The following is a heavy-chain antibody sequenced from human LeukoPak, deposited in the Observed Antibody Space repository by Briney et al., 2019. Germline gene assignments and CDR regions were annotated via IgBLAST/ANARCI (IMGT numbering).Heavy chain of an antibody. CDR1: GYSFISGYSFTDYW. Sequence: GESLKISCRGSGYSFISGYSFTDYWIAWVRLMPGKGLEWMGIIFPDDSDTIYSPSFQGQVTISADKSINTAYLQWSGLKTSDSAIYFCARQESEFTTPANRYFDLWGQGTLITVSS. J-gene: IGHJ4*02. D-gene: IGHD2-15*01. CDR3: ARQESEFTTPANRYFDL. CDR2: IFPDDSDT. V-gene: IGHV5-51*01.